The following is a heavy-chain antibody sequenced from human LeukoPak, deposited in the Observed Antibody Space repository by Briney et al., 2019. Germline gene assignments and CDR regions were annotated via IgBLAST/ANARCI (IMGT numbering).Heavy chain of an antibody. CDR2: ISRSGDSL. D-gene: IGHD3-9*01. CDR3: AREVVIFPDYYYYGMDV. J-gene: IGHJ6*02. Sequence: GGSLRLSCAASGFPFRDYYMTWIRQAPVKGLEWISYISRSGDSLYYADSVEGRFTISRDNAKNSLFLQMNSLRADDTAVYYCAREVVIFPDYYYYGMDVWGQGTTVTVSS. V-gene: IGHV3-11*01. CDR1: GFPFRDYY.